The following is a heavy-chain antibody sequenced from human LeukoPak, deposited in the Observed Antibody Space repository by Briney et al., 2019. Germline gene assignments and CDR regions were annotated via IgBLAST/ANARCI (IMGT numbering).Heavy chain of an antibody. CDR2: IYYSGST. Sequence: PSETLSLTRTVSGDSITSSYYWGWIRQPPGKGLEWIGSIYYSGSTYYNPSLKSRVTISVDTSKNQSSLKLSSVTAADTAVYYCARIGIGARFAFDIWGQGTMVTVSS. CDR3: ARIGIGARFAFDI. D-gene: IGHD2-21*01. CDR1: GDSITSSYY. J-gene: IGHJ3*02. V-gene: IGHV4-39*07.